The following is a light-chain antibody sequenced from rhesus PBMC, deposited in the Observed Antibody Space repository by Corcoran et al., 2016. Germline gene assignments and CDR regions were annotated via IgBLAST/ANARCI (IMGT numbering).Light chain of an antibody. Sequence: DTQMTQSPSSLSAFVGDTVTITCRASQGIISYLNWFQQKPGKAPKLLIYAASSWESGVPSRFSGSGSGTEFTLTISSLQPEDIAAYYWLQHNSYPYSFGQGTKVEIK. J-gene: IGKJ2*01. CDR3: LQHNSYPYS. CDR2: AAS. V-gene: IGKV1-28*01. CDR1: QGIISY.